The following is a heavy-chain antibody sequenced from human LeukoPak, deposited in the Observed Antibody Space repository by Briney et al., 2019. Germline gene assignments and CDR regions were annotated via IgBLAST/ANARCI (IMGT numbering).Heavy chain of an antibody. Sequence: ASVTVSCRASGYTFTIYGISWVRQAPGQGLEWMGWISAYNGNTNYAQKLQGRVTMTTDTSTSTAYMELRSLRSDDTAVYYCASDGNSGSYPGYFDYWGQGTLVTVSS. CDR2: ISAYNGNT. D-gene: IGHD1-26*01. V-gene: IGHV1-18*01. J-gene: IGHJ4*02. CDR1: GYTFTIYG. CDR3: ASDGNSGSYPGYFDY.